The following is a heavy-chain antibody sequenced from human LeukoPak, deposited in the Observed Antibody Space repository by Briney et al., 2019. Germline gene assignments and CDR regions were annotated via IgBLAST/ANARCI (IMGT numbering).Heavy chain of an antibody. D-gene: IGHD5/OR15-5a*01. J-gene: IGHJ4*02. V-gene: IGHV4-38-2*02. CDR2: IYHSGST. CDR3: ARANRVSLYYFDY. Sequence: PSETLSLTCTVSGYSISSGYYWGWIRQPPGKGLEWIGSIYHSGSTYYNPSLRSRVTISVDTSKNQFSLKLSSVTAADTAVYYCARANRVSLYYFDYWGQGTLVTVSS. CDR1: GYSISSGYY.